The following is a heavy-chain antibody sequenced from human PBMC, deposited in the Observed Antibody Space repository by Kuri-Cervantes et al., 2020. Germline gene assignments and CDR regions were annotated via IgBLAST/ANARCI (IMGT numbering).Heavy chain of an antibody. Sequence: GESLKISGAASGFTFNYYWMTWVRQAPGKGLEWVANIKHDGSEKYYVDSVKGRFTISRDNAKNSLDLQMNSLRAEDTAVYYCAKDRVYYYDSSDLYGMDIWGQGTTVTVSS. J-gene: IGHJ6*02. CDR3: AKDRVYYYDSSDLYGMDI. CDR1: GFTFNYYW. D-gene: IGHD3-22*01. CDR2: IKHDGSEK. V-gene: IGHV3-7*01.